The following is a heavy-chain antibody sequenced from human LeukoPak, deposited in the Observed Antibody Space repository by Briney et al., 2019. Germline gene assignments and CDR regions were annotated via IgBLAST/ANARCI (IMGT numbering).Heavy chain of an antibody. Sequence: PGGSLRLSCAASGFTVSSNYMSWVRQAPGKGLEWVSVIYSGGSTYYADSVKGRFTISRDNSKNTLYLQMNSLRAEDTAVYYCASDHHDEEAWYDAFDIWGQGTMVTVSS. D-gene: IGHD2-15*01. CDR1: GFTVSSNY. CDR3: ASDHHDEEAWYDAFDI. V-gene: IGHV3-66*01. CDR2: IYSGGST. J-gene: IGHJ3*02.